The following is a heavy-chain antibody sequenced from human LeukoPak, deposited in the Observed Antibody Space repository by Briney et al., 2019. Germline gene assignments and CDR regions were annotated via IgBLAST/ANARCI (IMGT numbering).Heavy chain of an antibody. Sequence: SETLSLTCTVSGGSISAYFWSWIRQPPGKGLEWVGYISHRGDTNYNPSLKSRVTISVDTSKNQISLNLGSVTAADTAVYYCARPNYESSGHDAFDIWGRGTMVTVSS. J-gene: IGHJ3*02. CDR2: ISHRGDT. V-gene: IGHV4-59*08. D-gene: IGHD3-22*01. CDR3: ARPNYESSGHDAFDI. CDR1: GGSISAYF.